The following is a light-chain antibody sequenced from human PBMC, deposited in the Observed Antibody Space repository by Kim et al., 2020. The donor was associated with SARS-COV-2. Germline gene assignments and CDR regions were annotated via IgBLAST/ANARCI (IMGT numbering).Light chain of an antibody. Sequence: DIQMTQSPSTVSASVGDTVSITCRASQNINDRLAWYQQKPGKAPKVLIYAASSLQSGVPSRFSGSGSGTDFTLTVSSLQPEDSATYYCQQAKIFPITFGRGTRLEIK. CDR2: AAS. V-gene: IGKV1-12*01. CDR1: QNINDR. J-gene: IGKJ5*01. CDR3: QQAKIFPIT.